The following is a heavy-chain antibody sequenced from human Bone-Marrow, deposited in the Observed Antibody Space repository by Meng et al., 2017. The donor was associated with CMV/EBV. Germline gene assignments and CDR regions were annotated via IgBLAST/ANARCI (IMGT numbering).Heavy chain of an antibody. J-gene: IGHJ5*02. V-gene: IGHV1-2*02. CDR1: GYTFTAYY. CDR3: ASGRLLWGVNANWFDP. D-gene: IGHD3-16*01. Sequence: ASVKVSCKASGYTFTAYYMHWVRQAPGQGLEWMGWINPNSGGTNYAQKFQGRVTMTRDTSISTAYMELSRLRSDDTAVYYCASGRLLWGVNANWFDPWGQGTLVTVSS. CDR2: INPNSGGT.